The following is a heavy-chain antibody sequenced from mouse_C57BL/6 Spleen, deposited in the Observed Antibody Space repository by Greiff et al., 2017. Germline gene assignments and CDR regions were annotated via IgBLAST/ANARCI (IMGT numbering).Heavy chain of an antibody. CDR3: VSLLDWFAY. D-gene: IGHD2-10*02. V-gene: IGHV10-1*01. CDR1: GFSFNTYA. J-gene: IGHJ3*01. CDR2: IRSKSNNYAT. Sequence: EVNVVESGGGLVQPKGSLKLSCAASGFSFNTYAMNWVRQAPGKGLEWVARIRSKSNNYATYYADSVKDRFTISRDDSESMLYLQMNNLKTEDTAMYDCVSLLDWFAYWGKGTLVTVSA.